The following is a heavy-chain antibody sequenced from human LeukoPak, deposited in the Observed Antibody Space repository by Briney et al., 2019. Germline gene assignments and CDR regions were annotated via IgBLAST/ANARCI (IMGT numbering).Heavy chain of an antibody. CDR2: MSPNSGNT. V-gene: IGHV1-8*01. J-gene: IGHJ4*02. CDR1: GYTFTSYD. Sequence: ASVKVSCKASGYTFTSYDINWVRQATGQGLEWMGWMSPNSGNTGYAQKFQGRVTMTRNTSISTAYMELSSLRSEDTAVYYCARVPRYCSSTSCYELGHFDYWGQGTLVTVSS. D-gene: IGHD2-2*01. CDR3: ARVPRYCSSTSCYELGHFDY.